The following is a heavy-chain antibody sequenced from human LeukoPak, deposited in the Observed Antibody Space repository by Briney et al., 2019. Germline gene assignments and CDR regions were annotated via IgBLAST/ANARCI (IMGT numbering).Heavy chain of an antibody. V-gene: IGHV3-21*04. Sequence: PGGSLRLSCAASGFTFSSYSMNWVRQAPGKGLEWVSSISSSSSYIYYADSVKGRVTISRDNAKNSLYLQMNGLRPEDTAFYYCAKVHTSSPAFRYFDLWGRGTLVTVSS. J-gene: IGHJ2*01. CDR1: GFTFSSYS. CDR3: AKVHTSSPAFRYFDL. D-gene: IGHD6-13*01. CDR2: ISSSSSYI.